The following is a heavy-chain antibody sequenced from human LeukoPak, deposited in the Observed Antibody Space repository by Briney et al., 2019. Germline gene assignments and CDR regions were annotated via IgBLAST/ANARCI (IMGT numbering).Heavy chain of an antibody. CDR1: GGSFTGYY. V-gene: IGHV4-34*01. CDR2: INHSGST. J-gene: IGHJ5*02. D-gene: IGHD1-7*01. Sequence: SETLSLTCAVYGGSFTGYYWSWIRQPPGPGLEGIGEINHSGSTNYNPSLKSRVTISVDTSKNQFSLKLSSVTAADTAVYYCARTITGTTWFDPWGQGTPVTVSS. CDR3: ARTITGTTWFDP.